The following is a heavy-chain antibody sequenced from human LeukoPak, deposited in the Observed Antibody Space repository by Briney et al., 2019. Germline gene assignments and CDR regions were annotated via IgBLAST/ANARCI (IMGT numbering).Heavy chain of an antibody. CDR3: AKDMYSSSWYYFDY. Sequence: GGSLRLSCAASGFTFDDYAMPWVRQAPGKGLEWVSGISWNSGNIGYADSVKGRFTISRDNAKNSLYLQMNSLRAEDTAFYYCAKDMYSSSWYYFDYWGQGTLVTVSS. CDR2: ISWNSGNI. CDR1: GFTFDDYA. V-gene: IGHV3-9*01. D-gene: IGHD6-13*01. J-gene: IGHJ4*02.